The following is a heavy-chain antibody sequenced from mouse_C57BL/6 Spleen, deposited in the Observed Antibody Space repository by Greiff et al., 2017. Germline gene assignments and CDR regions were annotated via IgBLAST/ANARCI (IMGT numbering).Heavy chain of an antibody. CDR3: ARRIYYYGSTYFDV. V-gene: IGHV1-69*01. Sequence: QVQLQQPGAELVMPGASLKLPCKASGYPLPSYGMPWVRQRPGQGLGWIGEIDPSDSYTNYIQKFKGKSTLTVDKSSSTAYMQLSSLTSEDYAVYYCARRIYYYGSTYFDVWGTGTTVTVSS. CDR2: IDPSDSYT. J-gene: IGHJ1*03. D-gene: IGHD1-1*01. CDR1: GYPLPSYG.